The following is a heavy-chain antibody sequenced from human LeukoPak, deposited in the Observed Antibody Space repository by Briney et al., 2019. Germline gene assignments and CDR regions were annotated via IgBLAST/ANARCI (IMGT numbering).Heavy chain of an antibody. CDR1: GGSISSYY. CDR3: ARGRLWYSYGSTLTYFDY. Sequence: SETLSLTCTVSGGSISSYYWNWIRQPPGKGLEWIGYIYYSGGTNYNPSLKSRVTISVDTSKNQFSLKLSSVTAADTAVYYCARGRLWYSYGSTLTYFDYWGQGTLVTVSS. J-gene: IGHJ4*02. D-gene: IGHD5-18*01. V-gene: IGHV4-59*01. CDR2: IYYSGGT.